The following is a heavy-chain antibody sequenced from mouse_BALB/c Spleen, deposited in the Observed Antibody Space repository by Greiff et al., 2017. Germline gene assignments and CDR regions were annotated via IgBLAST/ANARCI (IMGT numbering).Heavy chain of an antibody. CDR2: ISTYYGDA. CDR3: ARSGDYDRWYFDV. Sequence: VQLQQSGAELVRPGVSVKISCKGSGYTFTDYAMHWVKQSHAKSLEWIGVISTYYGDASYNQKFKGKATMTVDKSSSTAYMELARLTSEDSAIYYCARSGDYDRWYFDVWGAGTTVTVSS. D-gene: IGHD2-4*01. CDR1: GYTFTDYA. V-gene: IGHV1S137*01. J-gene: IGHJ1*01.